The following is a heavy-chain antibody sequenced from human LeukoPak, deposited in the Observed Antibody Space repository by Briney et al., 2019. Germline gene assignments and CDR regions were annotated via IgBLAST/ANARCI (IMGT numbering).Heavy chain of an antibody. CDR1: GFTFSSYA. V-gene: IGHV3-23*01. Sequence: SGGSLRLSCAASGFTFSSYAMSWVRQAPGKGLEWVSSITGSGVSTYYADSVKGHFTISRDNSKNTLSLQMNSLRAEDTALYYCAKHGTQLKPFAIWGQGTMVTVSS. CDR3: AKHGTQLKPFAI. D-gene: IGHD2-2*01. CDR2: ITGSGVST. J-gene: IGHJ3*02.